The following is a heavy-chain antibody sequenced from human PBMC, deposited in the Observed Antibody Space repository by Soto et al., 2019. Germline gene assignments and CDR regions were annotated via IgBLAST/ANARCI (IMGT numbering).Heavy chain of an antibody. CDR2: IWYDGSNK. V-gene: IGHV3-33*01. CDR3: AREAGSSGCIEY. Sequence: GGSLRLSCAASGFTFSSYGMHWVRQAPGKGLEWVAVIWYDGSNKYYADSVKGRFTISRDNSKNTLYLQMNSLRAEDTAVYYCAREAGSSGCIEYWGQGTLVTVSS. CDR1: GFTFSSYG. D-gene: IGHD6-19*01. J-gene: IGHJ4*02.